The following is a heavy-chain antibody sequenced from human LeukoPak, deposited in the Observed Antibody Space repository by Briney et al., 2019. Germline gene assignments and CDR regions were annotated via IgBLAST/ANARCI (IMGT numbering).Heavy chain of an antibody. J-gene: IGHJ4*02. V-gene: IGHV1-2*02. D-gene: IGHD4-17*01. CDR1: GYTFTGYY. CDR3: AREYDYGDYVTQDFDY. CDR2: INPNSGGT. Sequence: ASVKVSCKASGYTFTGYYMHWVRQAPGQRLEWRGWINPNSGGTNYAQKFQGRVTMTRDTSISTAYMELSRLRSDDTAVYYCAREYDYGDYVTQDFDYWGQGTLVTVSS.